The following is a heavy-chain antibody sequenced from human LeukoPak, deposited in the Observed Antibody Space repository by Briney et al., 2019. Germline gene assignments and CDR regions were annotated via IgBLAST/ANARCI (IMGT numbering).Heavy chain of an antibody. V-gene: IGHV3-30-3*01. CDR3: ARDWSSKYPFYYGMDV. J-gene: IGHJ6*02. CDR1: GFAFSSYA. D-gene: IGHD4-11*01. Sequence: PGGSLRLSCATSGFAFSSYAMSWVRQAPGKGLEWVAVMSYDGSNKYYADSVKGRFTISRDNSKNTLYLQMNSLRAEDTAVYYCARDWSSKYPFYYGMDVWGQGTTVTVSS. CDR2: MSYDGSNK.